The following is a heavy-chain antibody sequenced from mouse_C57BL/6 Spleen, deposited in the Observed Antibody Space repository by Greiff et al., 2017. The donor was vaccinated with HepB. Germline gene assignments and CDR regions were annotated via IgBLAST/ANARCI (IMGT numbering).Heavy chain of an antibody. Sequence: QVQLQQSGPELVKPGASVKISCKASGYAFSSSWMNWVKQRPGKGLEWIGRIYPGDGDTNYNGKFKGKATLTADKSSSTAYMQLSSLTSEDSAVYFCAGLLRSYWYFDVWGTGTTVTVSS. V-gene: IGHV1-82*01. CDR3: AGLLRSYWYFDV. CDR1: GYAFSSSW. J-gene: IGHJ1*03. D-gene: IGHD1-1*01. CDR2: IYPGDGDT.